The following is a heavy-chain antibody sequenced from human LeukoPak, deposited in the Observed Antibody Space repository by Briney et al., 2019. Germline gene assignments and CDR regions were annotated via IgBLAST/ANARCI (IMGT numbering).Heavy chain of an antibody. CDR3: ARGGSGNWNAPFDY. D-gene: IGHD1-1*01. Sequence: GGSLRLSCAASGFTFSDYSMNWVRQAPGKGLEWVSSISSSTSSIYYADSVKGRFTISRDNAKNSLYLQMNSLRTEDTAVYYCARGGSGNWNAPFDYWGQGTLVTVSS. CDR1: GFTFSDYS. V-gene: IGHV3-21*01. CDR2: ISSSTSSI. J-gene: IGHJ4*02.